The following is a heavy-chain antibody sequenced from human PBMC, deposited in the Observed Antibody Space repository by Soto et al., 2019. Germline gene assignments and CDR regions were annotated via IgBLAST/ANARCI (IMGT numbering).Heavy chain of an antibody. CDR2: ISAYNGNT. J-gene: IGHJ4*02. CDR3: ARDRFHRDIVATTHLDY. Sequence: GASVKVSCKASGYTFTSYGISWVRQAPGQGLEWMGWISAYNGNTNYAQKLQGRVTMTTDTSTSTAYMELRSLRSDDTAVYYCARDRFHRDIVATTHLDYWGQGTLVTVSS. CDR1: GYTFTSYG. V-gene: IGHV1-18*01. D-gene: IGHD5-12*01.